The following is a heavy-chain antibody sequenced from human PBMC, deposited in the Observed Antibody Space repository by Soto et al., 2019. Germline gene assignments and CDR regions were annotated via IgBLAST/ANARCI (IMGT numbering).Heavy chain of an antibody. J-gene: IGHJ6*02. Sequence: SETLSLTCTVSGGSISSGDYYWSWIRQPPGKGLEWIGYIYYSGSTYYNPPLKSRVTISVDTSKNQFSLKLSSVTAADTAVYYCARDSVVSPYYYYYGMDVWGQGTTVTVSS. CDR3: ARDSVVSPYYYYYGMDV. CDR2: IYYSGST. V-gene: IGHV4-30-4*01. CDR1: GGSISSGDYY.